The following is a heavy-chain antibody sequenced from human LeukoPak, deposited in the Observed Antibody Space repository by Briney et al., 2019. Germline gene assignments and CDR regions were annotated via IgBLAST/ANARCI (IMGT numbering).Heavy chain of an antibody. D-gene: IGHD6-19*01. CDR3: ASGSGWSRARY. CDR1: GGSISSGGYS. J-gene: IGHJ4*02. Sequence: SETLSLTCAVSGGSISSGGYSWSWIRQAPGKGLEWIGYVYYSGSAYYNPSLKSRVTISVDTPKNQFSLKLSSVTAADTAVYYCASGSGWSRARYWGQGTLVTVSS. V-gene: IGHV4-30-4*07. CDR2: VYYSGSA.